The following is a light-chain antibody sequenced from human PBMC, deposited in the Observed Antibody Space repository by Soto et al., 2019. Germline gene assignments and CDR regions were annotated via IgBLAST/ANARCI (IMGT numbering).Light chain of an antibody. CDR3: SSYTSRGTPV. CDR1: SRDVGGYNY. Sequence: QSALTQPASVSGSPGQSITVSCTGTSRDVGGYNYVSWYQQYAGKAPKVVIYDVSVRPSGVSNRFSGSKSGDTASLTISGLQAEDEADYYCSSYTSRGTPVFGGGTKVTVL. CDR2: DVS. V-gene: IGLV2-14*01. J-gene: IGLJ2*01.